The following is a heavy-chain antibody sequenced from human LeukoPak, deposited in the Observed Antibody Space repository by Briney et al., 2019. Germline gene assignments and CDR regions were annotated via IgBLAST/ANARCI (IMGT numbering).Heavy chain of an antibody. J-gene: IGHJ3*02. D-gene: IGHD3-3*01. CDR1: GFTFTGHS. CDR2: VADDEKTI. CDR3: ARGDPDISFGVAGEAFDI. Sequence: GGSLRLSCVASGFTFTGHSMHWVRQAPGKGLEWVAVVADDEKTIFYADSLKGRFTVSRDNSKNTLYLQMNSLRAEDTAVYYCARGDPDISFGVAGEAFDIWGQGTMVTVSS. V-gene: IGHV3-30*04.